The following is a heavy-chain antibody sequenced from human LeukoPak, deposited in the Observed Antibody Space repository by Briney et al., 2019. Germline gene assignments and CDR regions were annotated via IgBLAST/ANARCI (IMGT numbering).Heavy chain of an antibody. CDR3: ARQGQLWLNYFDY. V-gene: IGHV4-39*01. CDR1: GGSISSSSYY. D-gene: IGHD5-18*01. CDR2: IYYSGST. Sequence: KPSETLSLTCTVSGGSISSSSYYWGWIRQPPGKGLEWIGSIYYSGSTYYNPSFKSRVTISVDTSKNQFSLKLSSVTAADTAVYYCARQGQLWLNYFDYWGQGTLVTVSS. J-gene: IGHJ4*02.